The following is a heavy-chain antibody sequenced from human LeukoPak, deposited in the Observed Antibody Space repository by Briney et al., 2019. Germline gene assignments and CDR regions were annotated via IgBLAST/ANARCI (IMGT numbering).Heavy chain of an antibody. CDR2: IIPIFGTA. D-gene: IGHD3-9*01. CDR3: ARGYVDWPRMDV. J-gene: IGHJ6*02. CDR1: VGTFRSYA. V-gene: IGHV1-69*05. Sequence: SVKVSCKSCVGTFRSYAISWVRQAPGQGLDWVGGIIPIFGTANYAQKFQGRVTITTDESTSTAYVELRSLRFDDTAVYYCARGYVDWPRMDVWGQGTTVTVSS.